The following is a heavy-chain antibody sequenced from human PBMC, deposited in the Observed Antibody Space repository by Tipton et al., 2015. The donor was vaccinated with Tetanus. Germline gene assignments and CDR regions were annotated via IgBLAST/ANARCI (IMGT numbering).Heavy chain of an antibody. J-gene: IGHJ4*02. V-gene: IGHV5-51*01. D-gene: IGHD2-8*01. Sequence: MQLVQPGGEVKKPGESLKISCKGSGYIFNNYWIGWVRQKPGKGLEWMGIIYPGDSDTRYSPSFQGQVTISVDKSINTAYLQWSSLKASDSSMFYCARAHCTDGVCNFDFWGQGALVTVAS. CDR2: IYPGDSDT. CDR3: ARAHCTDGVCNFDF. CDR1: GYIFNNYW.